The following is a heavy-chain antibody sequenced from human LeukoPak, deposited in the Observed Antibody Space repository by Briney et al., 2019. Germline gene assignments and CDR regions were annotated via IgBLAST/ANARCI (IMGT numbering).Heavy chain of an antibody. CDR3: ARECTTSCYRGMDV. V-gene: IGHV4-4*07. CDR2: IYTSGIT. Sequence: SETLSLTCSVSTGSISTYFWSWIRQPAGKGLEWIGRIYTSGITNYNPSLNNRVTMSVDTSKNQFSLKLSSVTAADTALYFCARECTTSCYRGMDVWGQGITVTVSS. J-gene: IGHJ6*02. D-gene: IGHD2-2*01. CDR1: TGSISTYF.